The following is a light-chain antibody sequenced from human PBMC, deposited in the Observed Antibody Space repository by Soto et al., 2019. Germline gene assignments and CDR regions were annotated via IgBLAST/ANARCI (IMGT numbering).Light chain of an antibody. J-gene: IGKJ5*01. V-gene: IGKV3-11*01. CDR3: QQYSRFSFT. CDR2: DAS. Sequence: EIVLTQSPATLSLSPGERATLSCRASQSVSSYLAWYQQKPGQAPRLLIYDASNRATGIPARFSGSGSGTDFTLTISSLQPDDFGTYYCQQYSRFSFTFGQGTRLEI. CDR1: QSVSSY.